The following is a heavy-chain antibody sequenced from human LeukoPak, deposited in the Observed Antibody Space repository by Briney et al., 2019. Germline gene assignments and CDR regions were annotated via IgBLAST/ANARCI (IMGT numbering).Heavy chain of an antibody. CDR3: ARDKGVQGYDYVWGSYPPPFDI. CDR1: GFTFSSYS. CDR2: ISSSSSYI. J-gene: IGHJ3*02. D-gene: IGHD3-16*02. V-gene: IGHV3-21*04. Sequence: GGSLRLSCAASGFTFSSYSMNWVRQAPGKGLEWVSSISSSSSYICYADSVKGRFTISRDNAKNSLYLQMNSLRAEDTAVYYCARDKGVQGYDYVWGSYPPPFDIWGQGTMVTVSS.